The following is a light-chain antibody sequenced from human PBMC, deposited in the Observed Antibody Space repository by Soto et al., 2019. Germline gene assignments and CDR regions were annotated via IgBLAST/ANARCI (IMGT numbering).Light chain of an antibody. Sequence: QSVLTQPASVSGSPGQSITISCTGTSSDIGNYNYVSWYQQDPGKAPKLMIYDVSNRPSGVSNRFSGSKSGITASLTISGLQAADEADYYCSSYTSSSTYVFGTRTKVTVL. J-gene: IGLJ1*01. CDR2: DVS. CDR3: SSYTSSSTYV. CDR1: SSDIGNYNY. V-gene: IGLV2-14*01.